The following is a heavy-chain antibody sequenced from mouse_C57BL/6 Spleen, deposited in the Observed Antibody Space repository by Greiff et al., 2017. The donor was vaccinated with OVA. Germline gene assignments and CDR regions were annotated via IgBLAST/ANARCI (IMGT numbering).Heavy chain of an antibody. V-gene: IGHV2-4*01. CDR2: ICSGGST. Sequence: QVQLKQSGPGLVQPSQSLSITCTVSGFSLTSYGVHWVRQPPGKGLEWLGVICSGGSTDYNAALISRLSTSKDNSKSQVFFKMNSLQADDTAIYYCAKNCYGSSYWYFDVWGTGTTVTVSS. CDR3: AKNCYGSSYWYFDV. J-gene: IGHJ1*03. CDR1: GFSLTSYG. D-gene: IGHD1-1*01.